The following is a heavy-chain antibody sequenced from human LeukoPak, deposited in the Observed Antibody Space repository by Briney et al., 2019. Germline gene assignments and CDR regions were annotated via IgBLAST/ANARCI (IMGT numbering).Heavy chain of an antibody. Sequence: GGSLRLSCKGSGYSFTSYWIGWVRQMPGKGLEWMGIIYPGDSDTRYSPSFQGQVTISADKSISTAYLQWSSLKASDTAMYYCASAIGYCSGGSCYHSPGGSFDYWGQGTLVTVSS. CDR3: ASAIGYCSGGSCYHSPGGSFDY. CDR1: GYSFTSYW. J-gene: IGHJ4*02. CDR2: IYPGDSDT. D-gene: IGHD2-15*01. V-gene: IGHV5-51*01.